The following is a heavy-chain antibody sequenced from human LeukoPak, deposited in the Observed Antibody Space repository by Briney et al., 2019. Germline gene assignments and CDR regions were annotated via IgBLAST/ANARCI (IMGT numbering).Heavy chain of an antibody. CDR1: GGSISSRL. CDR2: ISYSGST. J-gene: IGHJ5*02. V-gene: IGHV4-59*08. CDR3: ARRQTEAAGYADNGNWLDP. D-gene: IGHD5-12*01. Sequence: SETLSLTCTVSGGSISSRLWNWIRKTPGKGLEWLGRISYSGSTIYNPSLKSRITISVDTSKDQFSLKLSSVTAADTAAYYCARRQTEAAGYADNGNWLDPWGQGTLVTVSS.